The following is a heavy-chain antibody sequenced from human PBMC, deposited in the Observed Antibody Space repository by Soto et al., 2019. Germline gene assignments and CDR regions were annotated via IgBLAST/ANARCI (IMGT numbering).Heavy chain of an antibody. Sequence: ASVKVSCKASGYTFTSYDINWVRQATGQGLEWMGWMNPNSGNTGYAQKFQGRVTMTRNTSISTAYMELSSLRSEDTAVYYCVTIGGVIVNFDYWGQGTLVTVSS. J-gene: IGHJ4*02. D-gene: IGHD3-16*02. CDR3: VTIGGVIVNFDY. CDR2: MNPNSGNT. V-gene: IGHV1-8*01. CDR1: GYTFTSYD.